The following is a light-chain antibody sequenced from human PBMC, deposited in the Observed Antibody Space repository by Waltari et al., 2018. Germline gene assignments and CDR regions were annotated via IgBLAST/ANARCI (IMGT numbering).Light chain of an antibody. CDR2: VNSDGSH. J-gene: IGLJ3*02. CDR1: SGHSSNV. V-gene: IGLV4-69*01. CDR3: QTGGHGAWV. Sequence: QLVLTQSPSASASLGASVKLTCTLSSGHSSNVIAWLQQRPETGPRYLMKVNSDGSHTKGDEIPDRFSGSSSGAERYRAISNLQSEDEADYFCQTGGHGAWVFGGGTTLTVL.